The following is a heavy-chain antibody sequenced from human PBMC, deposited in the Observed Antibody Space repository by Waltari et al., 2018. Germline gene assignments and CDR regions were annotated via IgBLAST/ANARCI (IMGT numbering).Heavy chain of an antibody. D-gene: IGHD6-19*01. J-gene: IGHJ1*01. Sequence: QVQLQQWGAGLLRPSETLSLTCAVYGVSLIDYYWTWIRQPLGKGLEWIGENNLAEITYYNPSLEGRVSIVLDKSKNQFSLHLLSVTAADTALYYCVTGPRDKWVGRYSGEFFHHWGPGTLVTVSS. CDR3: VTGPRDKWVGRYSGEFFHH. V-gene: IGHV4-34*02. CDR2: NNLAEIT. CDR1: GVSLIDYY.